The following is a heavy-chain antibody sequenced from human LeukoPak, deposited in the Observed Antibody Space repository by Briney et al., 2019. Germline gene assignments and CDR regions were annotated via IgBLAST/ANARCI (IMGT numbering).Heavy chain of an antibody. CDR1: GLTVSSHY. D-gene: IGHD5-24*01. CDR3: ARRLPYSYSGRDFYQWRYFDL. CDR2: LYSGGTTT. V-gene: IGHV3-66*01. Sequence: GGSLRLSCAASGLTVSSHYMSWVRQAPGKGLEWVSVLYSGGTTTYYADSVKARLTISRDDSKNTLYLQMNSLRAEDTAVYYCARRLPYSYSGRDFYQWRYFDLWGRGALVTVTS. J-gene: IGHJ2*01.